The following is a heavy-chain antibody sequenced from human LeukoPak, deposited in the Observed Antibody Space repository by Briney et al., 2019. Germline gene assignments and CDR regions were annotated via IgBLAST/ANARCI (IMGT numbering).Heavy chain of an antibody. CDR1: GDIFNSYS. J-gene: IGHJ6*03. V-gene: IGHV1-69*05. CDR3: AGVGRSRGSLPNSYYYMDV. CDR2: IIPMFGSA. Sequence: GASVKVSCKASGDIFNSYSVSWVRQAPGQGLEWMGGIIPMFGSANYAQKFQGRVTITTDQSTTIVYMELSSLSSEDTAVYYCAGVGRSRGSLPNSYYYMDVWGKGTTVTVSS. D-gene: IGHD1-26*01.